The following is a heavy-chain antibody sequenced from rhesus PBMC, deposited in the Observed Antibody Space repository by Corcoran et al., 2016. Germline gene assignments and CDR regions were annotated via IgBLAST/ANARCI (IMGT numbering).Heavy chain of an antibody. CDR3: ARGGAGTTLFDY. D-gene: IGHD1-20*01. CDR2: IYGSGSST. J-gene: IGHJ4*01. Sequence: QLQLQESGPGLVKPSETLSLTCAVYGCASSRSYWSWIRQAPGKGLEWIGYIYGSGSSTNYNPSLKSRVTLSVDTSKNQLSLKLSSVTAADTAVYYCARGGAGTTLFDYWGQGVLVTVSS. V-gene: IGHV4-169*01. CDR1: GCASSRSY.